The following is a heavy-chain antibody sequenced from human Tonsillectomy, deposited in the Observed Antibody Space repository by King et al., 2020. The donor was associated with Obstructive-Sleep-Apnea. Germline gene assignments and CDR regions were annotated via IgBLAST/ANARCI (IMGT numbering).Heavy chain of an antibody. D-gene: IGHD3-10*01. CDR2: ISSSSSTI. V-gene: IGHV3-48*01. J-gene: IGHJ4*02. CDR1: GFTFSSYS. CDR3: ARRVGSGSWSFDY. Sequence: VQLVESGGGLVQPGGSLRLSCAASGFTFSSYSMNWVRQAPGKGLEWVSYISSSSSTIYYADSVKGRFTISRDNAKNSLYLQMNSLRAEDTAVYYCARRVGSGSWSFDYWGQGTLVTVSS.